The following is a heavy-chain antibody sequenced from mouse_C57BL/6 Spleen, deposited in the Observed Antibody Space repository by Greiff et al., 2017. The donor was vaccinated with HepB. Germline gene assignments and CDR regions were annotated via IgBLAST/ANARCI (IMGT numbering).Heavy chain of an antibody. J-gene: IGHJ2*01. CDR3: ARQLSHFDY. CDR1: GYAFSSSW. V-gene: IGHV1-82*01. CDR2: IYPGDGDT. Sequence: LEESGPELVKPGASVKISCKASGYAFSSSWMNWVKQRPGKGLEWIGRIYPGDGDTNYNGKFKGKATLTADKSSSTAYMQLSSLTSEDSAVYFCARQLSHFDYWGQGTTLTVSS. D-gene: IGHD3-2*02.